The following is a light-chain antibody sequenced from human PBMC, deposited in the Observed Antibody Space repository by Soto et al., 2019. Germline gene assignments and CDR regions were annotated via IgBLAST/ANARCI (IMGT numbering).Light chain of an antibody. Sequence: QSVLTQPASVSGSPGQSITISCTGTSSDVGGYNYVSWYQQHPGKAPKVMIYDVSNRPSGVSNRFSGSKSGNTASLNISGLQAEDEADYYCSSYTASSTLYVVGTGTKVTVL. J-gene: IGLJ1*01. V-gene: IGLV2-14*01. CDR2: DVS. CDR1: SSDVGGYNY. CDR3: SSYTASSTLYV.